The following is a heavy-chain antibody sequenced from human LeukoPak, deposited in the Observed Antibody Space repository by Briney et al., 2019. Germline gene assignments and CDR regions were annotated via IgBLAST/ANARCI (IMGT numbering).Heavy chain of an antibody. V-gene: IGHV4-61*02. J-gene: IGHJ4*02. CDR3: ARTGQQRAYYFDY. D-gene: IGHD6-13*01. CDR2: IYTSGST. Sequence: SETLSLTCTVSGGSISSGSYYWSWIRQPAGKGLEWIGRIYTSGSTNYNPSLKSRITIAVDKSKMQFSLKLSSVTAADTAVYYCARTGQQRAYYFDYWGQGTLVTVSS. CDR1: GGSISSGSYY.